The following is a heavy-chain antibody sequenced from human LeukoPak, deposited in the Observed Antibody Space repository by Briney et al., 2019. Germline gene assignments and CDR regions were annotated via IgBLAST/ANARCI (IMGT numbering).Heavy chain of an antibody. J-gene: IGHJ4*02. V-gene: IGHV1-2*02. Sequence: ASVKVSCKASGYTFTGYCIHWVRQAPGQGLEWMGWINSNSGGTNSAQKFQGRVTMTRDTSISTAYMELSRLRSDDTAVYYCARDYYDFWSGYYTGVLVDYWGQGTLVTVSS. D-gene: IGHD3-3*01. CDR3: ARDYYDFWSGYYTGVLVDY. CDR1: GYTFTGYC. CDR2: INSNSGGT.